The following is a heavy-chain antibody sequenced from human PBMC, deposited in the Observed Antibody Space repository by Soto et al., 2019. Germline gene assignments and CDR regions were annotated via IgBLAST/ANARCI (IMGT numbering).Heavy chain of an antibody. CDR3: ARGLIPYGMDV. CDR2: ISSNGNST. CDR1: GFTFSRYP. V-gene: IGHV3-64*02. J-gene: IGHJ6*02. Sequence: GSLRLSCAASGFTFSRYPMHWVRQAPGKGLEYVSAISSNGNSTFYADSVRGRFTLSRDNFKNTLYLQMGSLRVEDMAVYYCARGLIPYGMDVWGQGTTVTVSS.